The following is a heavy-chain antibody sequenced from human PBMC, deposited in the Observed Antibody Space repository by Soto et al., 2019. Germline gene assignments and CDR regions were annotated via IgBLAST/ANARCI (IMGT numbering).Heavy chain of an antibody. J-gene: IGHJ5*02. V-gene: IGHV5-10-1*01. D-gene: IGHD3-3*01. CDR2: IDPSDSYT. CDR1: GYICTRYW. CDR3: ARAQRGPYDFRSGYYIPWFAL. Sequence: VESLNLSCTVSGYICTRYWISCVRERPWKCRCRMWRIDPSDSYTNYSPSFQGRVTIAADESISTAYLQWSGLKASDTAMYYCARAQRGPYDFRSGYYIPWFALWGQGTPVTVSS.